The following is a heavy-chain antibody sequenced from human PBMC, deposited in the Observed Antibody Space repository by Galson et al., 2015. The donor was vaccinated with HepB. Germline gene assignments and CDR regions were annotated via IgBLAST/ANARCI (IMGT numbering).Heavy chain of an antibody. J-gene: IGHJ4*02. Sequence: QVQLQESGPGLVKPSQTLSLTCSVSGVSVNTYYWSWIRQSPGKELEWIGHIYYSGNSNYNPSFKSRVTMSLSTSKNQISLKLRSVTAADTAVYFCARQPRDCGHDCYSFFFDSWGQGTLVTVSS. CDR2: IYYSGNS. D-gene: IGHD2-21*02. V-gene: IGHV4-59*08. CDR1: GVSVNTYY. CDR3: ARQPRDCGHDCYSFFFDS.